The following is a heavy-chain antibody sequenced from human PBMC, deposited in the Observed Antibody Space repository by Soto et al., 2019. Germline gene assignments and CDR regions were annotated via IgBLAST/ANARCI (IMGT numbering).Heavy chain of an antibody. J-gene: IGHJ6*02. Sequence: PGGSLRLSCVASGFTFSNYGMHWVRQAPGKGLEWLTLISFDGSNKFDSDSVKGRFTISRDNSKNTLYLQMNSLRTEDTAVYYCAKDYDFWSSPASDGMDVWGQGTTVTVSS. V-gene: IGHV3-30*18. CDR2: ISFDGSNK. D-gene: IGHD3-3*01. CDR3: AKDYDFWSSPASDGMDV. CDR1: GFTFSNYG.